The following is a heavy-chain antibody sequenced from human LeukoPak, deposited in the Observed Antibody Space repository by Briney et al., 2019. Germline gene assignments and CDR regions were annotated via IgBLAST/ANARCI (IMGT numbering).Heavy chain of an antibody. Sequence: SETLSLTCAVYGGSFSGYYWSWIRHPPGKGLEWIGEINHSGSTNYNPSLKSRVTISVDTSKNQFSLKLSSVPGADTAVYYCARGQIAVAVYFDYWGQGTLVTVSS. CDR3: ARGQIAVAVYFDY. V-gene: IGHV4-34*01. CDR1: GGSFSGYY. CDR2: INHSGST. D-gene: IGHD6-19*01. J-gene: IGHJ4*02.